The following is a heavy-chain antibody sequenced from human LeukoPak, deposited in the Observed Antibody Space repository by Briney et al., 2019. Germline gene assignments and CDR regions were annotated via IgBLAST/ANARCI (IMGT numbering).Heavy chain of an antibody. D-gene: IGHD5-24*01. CDR2: IRYDGSNK. V-gene: IGHV3-30*02. Sequence: PGGSLRLSCAASGFTFSSYGMHWVRQAPGKGLEWVAFIRYDGSNKYYADSVKGRFTSSRDNSKNTLYLQMNSLRAEDTAVYYGATGTIEDGYGDYWGQGTLVTVSS. CDR3: ATGTIEDGYGDY. CDR1: GFTFSSYG. J-gene: IGHJ4*02.